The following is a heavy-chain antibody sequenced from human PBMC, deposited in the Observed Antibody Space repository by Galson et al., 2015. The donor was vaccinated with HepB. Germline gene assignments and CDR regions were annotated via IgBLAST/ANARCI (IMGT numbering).Heavy chain of an antibody. V-gene: IGHV1-2*05. CDR3: ARSLYSYGPFDY. CDR2: INPNSGGT. Sequence: SVKVSCKASGYTFTGYYMHWVRQAPGQGLEWMGRINPNSGGTNYAQKFQGRVTMTRDTSISTAYMELSRLRSDDTVVYYCARSLYSYGPFDYWGQGTLVTVSS. CDR1: GYTFTGYY. J-gene: IGHJ4*02. D-gene: IGHD5-18*01.